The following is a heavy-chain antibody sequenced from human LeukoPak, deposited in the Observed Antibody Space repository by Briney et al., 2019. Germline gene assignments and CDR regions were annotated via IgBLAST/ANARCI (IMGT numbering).Heavy chain of an antibody. CDR3: ANDRYYDNSANHYESES. Sequence: GGSLRLSCAASGFTFSSMNWVRQAPGKGLEWVSSISSSSSYIYYADSVKGRFTISRDNAKNSLYLQMNSLRAEDTAVYYCANDRYYDNSANHYESESWGQGTLVTVSS. D-gene: IGHD3-22*01. CDR2: ISSSSSYI. J-gene: IGHJ4*02. V-gene: IGHV3-21*04. CDR1: GFTFSS.